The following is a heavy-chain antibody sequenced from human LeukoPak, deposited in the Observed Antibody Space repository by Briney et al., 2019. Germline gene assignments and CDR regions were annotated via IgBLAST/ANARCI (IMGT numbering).Heavy chain of an antibody. V-gene: IGHV4-59*01. Sequence: SETLSLTCTVSGDSISSYYWNWVRQPPGKRLEWIGYIYYSGSTNCNPSLKSRVTISIDTSKNQFSLKLRSVTAADTAVYYCAREVPIVRGLRWDYWGQGTLVTVSS. J-gene: IGHJ4*02. CDR2: IYYSGST. CDR3: AREVPIVRGLRWDY. D-gene: IGHD3-10*01. CDR1: GDSISSYY.